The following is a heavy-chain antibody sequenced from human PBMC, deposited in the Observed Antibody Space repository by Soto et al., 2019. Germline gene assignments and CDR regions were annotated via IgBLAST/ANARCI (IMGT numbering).Heavy chain of an antibody. CDR3: ARGVGYYYDSSGYYPFDY. J-gene: IGHJ4*02. Sequence: ASVKVSCKASGYTFTSYGISWVRQAPGQGLEWMGWISAYNGNTNYAQKLQGRVTMTTDTSTSTAYMELRSLRSDDTAVYYCARGVGYYYDSSGYYPFDYWGQGTLVTVSS. CDR1: GYTFTSYG. D-gene: IGHD3-22*01. V-gene: IGHV1-18*01. CDR2: ISAYNGNT.